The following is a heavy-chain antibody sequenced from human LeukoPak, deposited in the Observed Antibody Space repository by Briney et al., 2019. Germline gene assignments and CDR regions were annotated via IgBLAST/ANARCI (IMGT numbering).Heavy chain of an antibody. CDR3: ARDLLNYGSAYYDVGIFDS. Sequence: GGSLRLSCAASGFSFSTSGVHWVRQAPGKGLEWMAVISKDGRKNQYEDSVKGSITISRDNSKSTLFLQMNSLRPEDTAIYYCARDLLNYGSAYYDVGIFDSWGQGTLVTVSS. D-gene: IGHD3-10*01. V-gene: IGHV3-30*04. CDR2: ISKDGRKN. J-gene: IGHJ4*02. CDR1: GFSFSTSG.